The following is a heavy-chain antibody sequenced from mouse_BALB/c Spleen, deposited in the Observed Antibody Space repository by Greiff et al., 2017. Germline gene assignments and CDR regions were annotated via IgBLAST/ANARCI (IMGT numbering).Heavy chain of an antibody. J-gene: IGHJ2*01. CDR3: NAGTGTGDY. CDR2: IDPENGDT. CDR1: GFNIKDYY. V-gene: IGHV14-4*02. D-gene: IGHD4-1*01. Sequence: EVKLQESGAELVRSGASVKLSCTASGFNIKDYYMHWVKQRPEQGLEWIGWIDPENGDTEYAPKFQGKATMTADTSSNTAYLQLSSLTSEDTAVYYCNAGTGTGDYWGQGTTLTVSS.